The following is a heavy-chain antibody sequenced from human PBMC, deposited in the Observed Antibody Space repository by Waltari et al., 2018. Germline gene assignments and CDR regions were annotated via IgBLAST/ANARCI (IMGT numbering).Heavy chain of an antibody. D-gene: IGHD2-2*02. CDR2: ISSTGGTI. V-gene: IGHV3-23*04. Sequence: EVQLVDSGGGLVQPGGSLRLSCAASGFTYRNYPMTWVRQAPGTGLEGVSSISSTGGTINYAAAVKGRFTISRDDSKNTLYLQMHNLRAEDTAVYYCAKGAQYQLLYFYFDSWGQGTLVTVSS. CDR3: AKGAQYQLLYFYFDS. CDR1: GFTYRNYP. J-gene: IGHJ4*02.